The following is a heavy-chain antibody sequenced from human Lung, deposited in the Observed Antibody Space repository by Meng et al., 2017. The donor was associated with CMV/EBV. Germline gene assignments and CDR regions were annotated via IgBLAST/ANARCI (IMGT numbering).Heavy chain of an antibody. CDR2: ITHEGSKE. J-gene: IGHJ4*02. V-gene: IGHV3-30*18. Sequence: CKDSGDTFRTYGINWVRQAPGKGLEWVGVITHEGSKEDYAEKVKGRVTITRDKSKNTVYMELNSLRSEDTAVFFCAKDSCSETGFDNWGQGTLVTVSS. CDR3: AKDSCSETGFDN. CDR1: GDTFRTYG. D-gene: IGHD3-10*02.